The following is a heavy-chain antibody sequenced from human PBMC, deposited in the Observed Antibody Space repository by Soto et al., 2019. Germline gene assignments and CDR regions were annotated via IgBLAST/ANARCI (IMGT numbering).Heavy chain of an antibody. CDR1: GGSISSYY. Sequence: SETLSLTCTVSGGSISSYYWSWIRQPPGKGLEWIGYIYYSGSTNYNPSLKSRVTISVDTSKNQFSLKLSSVTAADTAVYSCASRGWDYYYYMDVWGKGTTVTVS. CDR3: ASRGWDYYYYMDV. J-gene: IGHJ6*03. CDR2: IYYSGST. D-gene: IGHD6-19*01. V-gene: IGHV4-59*08.